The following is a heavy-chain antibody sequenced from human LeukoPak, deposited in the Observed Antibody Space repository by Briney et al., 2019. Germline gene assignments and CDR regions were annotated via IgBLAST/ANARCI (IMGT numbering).Heavy chain of an antibody. J-gene: IGHJ4*02. CDR2: ISYDGSNK. Sequence: GGSLRLSCAASGFTFDDYAMHWVRQAPGKGLEWVAVISYDGSNKYYADSVKGRFTISRDNSKNTLYLRMNSLRAEDTAVYYCAKDLVWTFRYGGYVFDYWGQGTLVTVSS. CDR3: AKDLVWTFRYGGYVFDY. V-gene: IGHV3-30*18. CDR1: GFTFDDYA. D-gene: IGHD5-12*01.